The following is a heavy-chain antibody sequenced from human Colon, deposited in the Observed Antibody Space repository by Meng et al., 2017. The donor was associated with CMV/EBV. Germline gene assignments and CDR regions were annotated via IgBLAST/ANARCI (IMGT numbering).Heavy chain of an antibody. CDR1: GFNFNIYA. CDR3: AKASSNFPYYSMDV. D-gene: IGHD4-11*01. Sequence: GESLKISCAASGFNFNIYAINWVRQAPGKGLEWVSGITGSADRKYYADSVGGRFTISRDNSNNTLFLQLSSLRADDTALYYCAKASSNFPYYSMDVWGQGTPVTVSS. J-gene: IGHJ6*02. CDR2: ITGSADRK. V-gene: IGHV3-23*01.